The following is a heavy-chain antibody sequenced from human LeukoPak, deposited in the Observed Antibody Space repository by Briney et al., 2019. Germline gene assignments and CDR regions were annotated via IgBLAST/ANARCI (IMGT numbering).Heavy chain of an antibody. Sequence: PGGSLRLSCAASGFTFSSYWMSWVRQAPGKGLEWVANINQDGSEKYYVDSVKGRFTISRDNAKNSLYLQMNSLRAEDTAVYYCARVLPYDYINRFDRWGQGTLVTVSS. CDR3: ARVLPYDYINRFDR. D-gene: IGHD4-11*01. J-gene: IGHJ5*02. CDR1: GFTFSSYW. V-gene: IGHV3-7*01. CDR2: INQDGSEK.